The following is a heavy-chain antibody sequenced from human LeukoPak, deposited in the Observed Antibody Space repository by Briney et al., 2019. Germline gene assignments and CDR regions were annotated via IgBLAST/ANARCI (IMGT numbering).Heavy chain of an antibody. CDR2: IRDSGTDT. D-gene: IGHD6-19*01. CDR1: GFTFSSYA. J-gene: IGHJ5*02. V-gene: IGHV3-23*01. Sequence: PGGSLRLSCAASGFTFSSYAMRWVRQAPGKGLEWVSAIRDSGTDTYYADSVKGRFAISRDNAKNSLYLQMNSLRAEDTAVYFCARDRMGSGWYNWFDPWGQGTLVTVSS. CDR3: ARDRMGSGWYNWFDP.